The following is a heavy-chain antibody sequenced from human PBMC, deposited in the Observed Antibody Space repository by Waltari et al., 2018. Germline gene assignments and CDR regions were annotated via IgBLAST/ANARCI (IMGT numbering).Heavy chain of an antibody. CDR1: GYGFDSYW. Sequence: VQLVQSGAEVKKPGESLRISCRDSGYGFDSYWNAWVRRRPGKGLEWSGDIYPGDADTRYNPSFQGQVTSSADKSVTTVYLQWSSLKTSDSGIYYCARRFMTGEGLTLNWLDPWGQGTLVTVSS. D-gene: IGHD3-16*01. J-gene: IGHJ5*02. CDR3: ARRFMTGEGLTLNWLDP. V-gene: IGHV5-51*01. CDR2: IYPGDADT.